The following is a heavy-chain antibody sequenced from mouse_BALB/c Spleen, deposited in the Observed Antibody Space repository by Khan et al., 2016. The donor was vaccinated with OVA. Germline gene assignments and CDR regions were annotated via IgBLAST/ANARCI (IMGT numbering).Heavy chain of an antibody. Sequence: EVQLQESGPGLVKPSQSLSLTCTVTGYSITSGYGWNWIRQFPGNQLEWMGYISYSGSTNYNPSLKSRISITRTTSKNQFFLQLNSCTTEDTATYYCARTARIKYWGQGTTLTVSS. J-gene: IGHJ2*01. V-gene: IGHV3-2*02. CDR2: ISYSGST. CDR3: ARTARIKY. CDR1: GYSITSGYG. D-gene: IGHD1-2*01.